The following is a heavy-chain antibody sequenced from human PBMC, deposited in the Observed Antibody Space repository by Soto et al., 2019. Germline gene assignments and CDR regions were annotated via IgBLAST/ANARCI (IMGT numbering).Heavy chain of an antibody. D-gene: IGHD5-18*01. CDR2: INWKGNAM. J-gene: IGHJ6*02. CDR1: GFTFDDYA. CDR3: AKDRTADTSMDYYYYHAMGV. Sequence: EVQLVESGGGLVQPGRSLRLDCAASGFTFDDYAMHWVRQAPGKGLEWVSSINWKGNAMVYADSVGGRFTISRDNAKNSLFLQMNSLRAEDTALYYCAKDRTADTSMDYYYYHAMGVWGQGTTVTVSS. V-gene: IGHV3-9*01.